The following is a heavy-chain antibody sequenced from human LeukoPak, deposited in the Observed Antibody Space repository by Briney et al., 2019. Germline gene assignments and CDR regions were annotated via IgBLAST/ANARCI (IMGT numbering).Heavy chain of an antibody. Sequence: GGSLRLSCAASGFIFSSYAMSWVRQAPGKGLEWVANIKQDGSEKYYVDSVKGRFTISRDNAKNSLYVQMNSLRVEDTAVYCCARDRFCSTTSCYPGFFDYWGQGTLVTVSS. J-gene: IGHJ4*02. D-gene: IGHD2-2*01. CDR1: GFIFSSYA. V-gene: IGHV3-7*01. CDR3: ARDRFCSTTSCYPGFFDY. CDR2: IKQDGSEK.